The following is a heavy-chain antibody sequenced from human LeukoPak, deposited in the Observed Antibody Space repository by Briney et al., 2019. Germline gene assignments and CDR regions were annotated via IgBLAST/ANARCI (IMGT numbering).Heavy chain of an antibody. CDR1: GFTFSSHA. Sequence: PGGSLRLSCVASGFTFSSHAMSWVRQAPGKGLEWVSTLGGRSRSTYYADSVKGRFTISRDNSKNTLYLHMSSLRAEDTAIYYCVGGARHDDLWSGYFFDYWGQGTLVTVSS. CDR3: VGGARHDDLWSGYFFDY. D-gene: IGHD3-3*01. V-gene: IGHV3-23*01. J-gene: IGHJ4*02. CDR2: LGGRSRST.